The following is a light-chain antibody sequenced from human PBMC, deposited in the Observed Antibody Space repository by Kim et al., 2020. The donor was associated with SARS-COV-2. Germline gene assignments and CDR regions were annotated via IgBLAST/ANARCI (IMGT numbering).Light chain of an antibody. J-gene: IGKJ1*01. CDR3: QQCETFPWT. Sequence: GDRVTITCRASQNIDNYLAWYQHRAGSAPKLLISDASNLESGVPSRFSGSGSGTEFTLTISGLQPDDFVTYYCQQCETFPWTFGQGTKVDI. CDR2: DAS. CDR1: QNIDNY. V-gene: IGKV1-5*01.